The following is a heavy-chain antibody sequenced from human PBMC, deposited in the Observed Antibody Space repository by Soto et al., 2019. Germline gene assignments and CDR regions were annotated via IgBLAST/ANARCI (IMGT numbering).Heavy chain of an antibody. CDR1: GHTFTSSY. V-gene: IGHV1-46*01. Sequence: ASVKVSCKASGHTFTSSYAHWVRQAPGHGLEWMGVINPRGGSTNYAQKFQGRVTMTRDTSTSTVYLELSSLRSEDPAVYYCARVLKDDPATYCDYAMDVWGKGTTVTVSS. CDR2: INPRGGST. CDR3: ARVLKDDPATYCDYAMDV. D-gene: IGHD1-1*01. J-gene: IGHJ6*04.